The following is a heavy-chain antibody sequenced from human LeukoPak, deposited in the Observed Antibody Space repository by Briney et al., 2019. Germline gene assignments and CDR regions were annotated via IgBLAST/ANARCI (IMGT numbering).Heavy chain of an antibody. CDR2: INSDGSSI. J-gene: IGHJ5*02. CDR1: GFTFSSYW. CDR3: ARMRTRYPGFDP. V-gene: IGHV3-74*03. D-gene: IGHD2-15*01. Sequence: GGSLRLSCAASGFTFSSYWMHWVRQAPGRGLVWVSRINSDGSSITYADSVKGRFTISRDNAKNTLYLQMNSLRAEDTAVYYCARMRTRYPGFDPWGQGTLVTVSS.